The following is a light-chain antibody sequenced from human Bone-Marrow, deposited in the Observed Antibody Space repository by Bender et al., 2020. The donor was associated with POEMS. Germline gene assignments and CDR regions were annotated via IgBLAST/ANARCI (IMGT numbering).Light chain of an antibody. J-gene: IGLJ3*02. CDR3: SAWDGILNGWV. V-gene: IGLV1-44*01. CDR1: SSNIGGNA. Sequence: QSVLTQPPSASGTPGQRVTISCSGSSSNIGGNAVNWWQQLPGTAPKLLIYGNDQRPSGVPDRLSGSKSGTSASLALSGLQSEDEAGYFCSAWDGILNGWVFGGGTELTVL. CDR2: GND.